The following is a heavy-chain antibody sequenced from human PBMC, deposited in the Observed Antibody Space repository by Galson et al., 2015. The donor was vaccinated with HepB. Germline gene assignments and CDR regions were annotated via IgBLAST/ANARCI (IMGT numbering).Heavy chain of an antibody. CDR3: ARGGAYGDYVGWFDP. CDR2: ISAYNGNT. CDR1: GYTFTSYG. Sequence: SVKVSCKTSGYTFTSYGISWVRQAPGQGLEWMGWISAYNGNTNYAQKLQGRVTMTTDTSTSTAYMELRSLRSDDTAVYYCARGGAYGDYVGWFDPWGQGTLVTVSS. V-gene: IGHV1-18*01. D-gene: IGHD4-17*01. J-gene: IGHJ5*02.